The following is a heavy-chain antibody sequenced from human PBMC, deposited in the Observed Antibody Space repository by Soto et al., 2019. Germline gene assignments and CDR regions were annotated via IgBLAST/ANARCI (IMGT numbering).Heavy chain of an antibody. CDR1: GFTFSDAW. V-gene: IGHV3-15*01. Sequence: LRLSCAASGFTFSDAWMIWVRQAPGKGLEWVGRIKRKSDGGTTDYAAPVKGRFTISRDDSANTLYLQMNSLKTEDTAVYFCAVNDYLDYWGQGALVTAPQ. CDR2: IKRKSDGGTT. CDR3: AVNDYLDY. J-gene: IGHJ4*02.